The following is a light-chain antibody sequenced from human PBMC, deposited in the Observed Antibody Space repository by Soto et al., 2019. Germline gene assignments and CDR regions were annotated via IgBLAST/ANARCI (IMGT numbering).Light chain of an antibody. CDR2: DVS. CDR3: SSYTSTSIV. Sequence: QAVVTQPASVSGSPGQSITISCTGTSSDVGGYNYVSWYQRHSGKAPKLMIYDVSNRPSGVSNRFSGSKSGNTASLTISGLQAEDEADYHCSSYTSTSIVFGTGTKLTVL. CDR1: SSDVGGYNY. V-gene: IGLV2-14*01. J-gene: IGLJ1*01.